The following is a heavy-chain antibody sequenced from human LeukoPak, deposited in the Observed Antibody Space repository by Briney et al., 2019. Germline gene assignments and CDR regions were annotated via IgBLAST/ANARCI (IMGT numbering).Heavy chain of an antibody. CDR1: GVSISSYY. Sequence: SETLSLTCTVSGVSISSYYWSWIRQPPGKGLEWIGYIYYSGGTNYNPSLKSRVTISVDTSKNQFSLKLSSVTAADTAVYYCARDLIADYGEIVGAFDIWGQGTMVTVSS. J-gene: IGHJ3*02. V-gene: IGHV4-59*01. CDR2: IYYSGGT. CDR3: ARDLIADYGEIVGAFDI. D-gene: IGHD4-17*01.